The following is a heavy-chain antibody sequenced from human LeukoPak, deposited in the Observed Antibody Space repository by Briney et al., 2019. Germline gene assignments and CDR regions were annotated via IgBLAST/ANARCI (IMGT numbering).Heavy chain of an antibody. CDR1: GGTFSSYA. Sequence: SVKVSCKASGGTFSSYAISWVRQAPGQGLEWMGGIIPIFGTANYARKFQGRVTITADESTSTAYMELSSLRSEDTAVYYCARAHLESSSWYNWFDPWGQGTLVTVSS. V-gene: IGHV1-69*13. D-gene: IGHD6-13*01. CDR3: ARAHLESSSWYNWFDP. CDR2: IIPIFGTA. J-gene: IGHJ5*02.